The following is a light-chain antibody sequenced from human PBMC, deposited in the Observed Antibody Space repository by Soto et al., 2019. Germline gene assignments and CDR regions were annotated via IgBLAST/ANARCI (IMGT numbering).Light chain of an antibody. CDR1: SSDIGASNF. CDR3: ISYKYDDTFL. CDR2: DAT. Sequence: QSALTQPPSVSGSPGQSITVSCTGTSSDIGASNFFSWYQHLPGRAPKVIIFDATNRPSWVSNRFSGSKSGITASLLTSGLQADDEAEYFCISYKYDDTFLFGTGTKVTVL. V-gene: IGLV2-14*03. J-gene: IGLJ1*01.